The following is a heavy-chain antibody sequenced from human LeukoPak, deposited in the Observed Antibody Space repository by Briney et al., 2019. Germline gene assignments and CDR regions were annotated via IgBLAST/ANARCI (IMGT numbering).Heavy chain of an antibody. CDR1: GYTFTDYY. V-gene: IGHV1-2*02. CDR3: AREGANGRGFDY. CDR2: INPNSGGT. D-gene: IGHD4/OR15-4a*01. J-gene: IGHJ4*02. Sequence: GASVKVSRKASGYTFTDYYMHWVRQAPGQGLEWMGWINPNSGGTNYAQKFQGRVTLTRDTSISTAYMELSRLRSDDTAVYYCAREGANGRGFDYWGQGTLVTVSS.